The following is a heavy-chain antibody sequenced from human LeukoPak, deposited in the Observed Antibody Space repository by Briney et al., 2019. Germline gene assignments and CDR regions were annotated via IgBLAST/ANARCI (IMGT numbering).Heavy chain of an antibody. Sequence: ASVKVSCKVSGYTLTELSMHWVRQAPGKGLGWMGGFDPEDGETIYAQKFQGRVTMTEDTSTDTAYMELSSLRSEDTAVYSCATARWNYDSSGYYYWGQGTLVTVSS. CDR2: FDPEDGET. J-gene: IGHJ4*02. V-gene: IGHV1-24*01. CDR3: ATARWNYDSSGYYY. CDR1: GYTLTELS. D-gene: IGHD3-22*01.